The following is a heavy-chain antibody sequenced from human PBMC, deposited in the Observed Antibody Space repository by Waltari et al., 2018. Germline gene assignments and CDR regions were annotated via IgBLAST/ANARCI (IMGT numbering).Heavy chain of an antibody. D-gene: IGHD3-10*01. CDR3: ARHEWFGELTNNWFDP. CDR2: IHYSGST. Sequence: QLQLQESGPGLVKPSETLSLTCTVPGGSISSLSSYWGWIRQPPGKGLEWVGTIHYSGSTYYNPSLKSRVTISGDTSKSQFSLMLSSVTAADTAVYYCARHEWFGELTNNWFDPWGRGTLVTVSS. V-gene: IGHV4-39*01. CDR1: GGSISSLSSY. J-gene: IGHJ5*02.